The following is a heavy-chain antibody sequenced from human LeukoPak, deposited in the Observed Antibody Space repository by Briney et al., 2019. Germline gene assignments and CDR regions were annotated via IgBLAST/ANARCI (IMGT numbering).Heavy chain of an antibody. V-gene: IGHV3-21*01. CDR2: ISSSSSYI. D-gene: IGHD2/OR15-2a*01. J-gene: IGHJ4*02. Sequence: GGSLRLSCAASGFTFSSYTMNWVRQAPGKGLEWVSSISSSSSYIYYADSVKGRFTISRDNAKNSLYLQMNSLRAEDTAVYYCARDSRNIGQNFDYWGQGTLVTVSS. CDR3: ARDSRNIGQNFDY. CDR1: GFTFSSYT.